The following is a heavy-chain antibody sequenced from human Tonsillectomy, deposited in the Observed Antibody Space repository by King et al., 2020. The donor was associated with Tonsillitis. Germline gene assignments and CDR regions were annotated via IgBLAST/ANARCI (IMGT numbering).Heavy chain of an antibody. Sequence: VQLVESGGGLVKPVGSLRLSCAASGFMFSDFYMSWIRQAPGKGLEWVSYISSRDATTYYADSVKGRFTIARDNAKNSLYLQMNSLRAEDTAVYYCARDTYYSDNTYDYWGQGTLVTVSS. CDR2: ISSRDATT. V-gene: IGHV3-11*01. D-gene: IGHD3-22*01. J-gene: IGHJ4*02. CDR1: GFMFSDFY. CDR3: ARDTYYSDNTYDY.